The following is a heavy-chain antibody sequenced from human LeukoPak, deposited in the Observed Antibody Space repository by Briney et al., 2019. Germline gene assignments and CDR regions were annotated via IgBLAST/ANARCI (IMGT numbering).Heavy chain of an antibody. CDR3: ARDPYDFWSGYFPRGWFDP. CDR1: GFTFSSYS. D-gene: IGHD3-3*01. CDR2: ISSSSSTI. J-gene: IGHJ5*02. Sequence: QPGGSLRLSCAASGFTFSSYSMNWVRQAPGKGLEWVSSISSSSSTIYYADSVKGRFTISRDNAKNSLYLQMNSLRDEDTAVYYCARDPYDFWSGYFPRGWFDPWGQGTLVTVSS. V-gene: IGHV3-48*02.